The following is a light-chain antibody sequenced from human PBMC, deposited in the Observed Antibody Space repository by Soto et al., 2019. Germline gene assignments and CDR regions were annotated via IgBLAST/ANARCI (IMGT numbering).Light chain of an antibody. V-gene: IGLV1-44*01. CDR1: RSNIGGNA. CDR2: AND. CDR3: AVWDDNLKGL. Sequence: QAVVTQPPSMSGTPGQRVTISCSGSRSNIGGNAVTWYHQVPGTAPKLLIYANDQRPSGVSDRFSGSKSATSASLAISGLQSEDEADYYCAVWDDNLKGLFGGGTQLTVL. J-gene: IGLJ2*01.